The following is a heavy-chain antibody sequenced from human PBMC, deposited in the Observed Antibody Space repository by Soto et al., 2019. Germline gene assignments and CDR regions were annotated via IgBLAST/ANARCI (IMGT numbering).Heavy chain of an antibody. V-gene: IGHV4-59*01. CDR1: GGSISSYY. J-gene: IGHJ5*02. D-gene: IGHD6-13*01. CDR3: ARAVTAAGTWWFDP. CDR2: IYYSGST. Sequence: PLETLSLTCTVSGGSISSYYWSWIRQPPGKGLEWIGYIYYSGSTNYNPSLKSRVTISVDTSKNQFSLKLSSVTAADTAVYYCARAVTAAGTWWFDPWGQGTLVTV.